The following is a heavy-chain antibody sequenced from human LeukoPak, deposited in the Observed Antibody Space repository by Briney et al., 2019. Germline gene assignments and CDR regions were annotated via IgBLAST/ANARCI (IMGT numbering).Heavy chain of an antibody. D-gene: IGHD6-6*01. Sequence: GGPLRLSCAASGFTFSSYAMHWVRQAPGKGLEWVAVISYDGSNKYYADSVKGRFTISRDNSKNTLYLQMNSLRAEDTAVYYCARERPHGRLVRLWPHAFDIWGQGTMVTVSS. V-gene: IGHV3-30*04. CDR2: ISYDGSNK. CDR3: ARERPHGRLVRLWPHAFDI. J-gene: IGHJ3*02. CDR1: GFTFSSYA.